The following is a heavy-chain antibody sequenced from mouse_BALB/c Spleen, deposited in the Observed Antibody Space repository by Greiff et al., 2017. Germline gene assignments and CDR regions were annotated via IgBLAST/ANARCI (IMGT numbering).Heavy chain of an antibody. CDR1: GYTFSSYW. D-gene: IGHD2-4*01. CDR3: ARRYYDYDRLFAY. Sequence: VQRVESGAELMKPGASVKISCKATGYTFSSYWIEWVKQRPGHGLEWIGEILPGSGSTNYNEKFKGKATFTADTSSNTAYMQLSSLTSEDSAVYYCARRYYDYDRLFAYWGQGTLVTVSA. V-gene: IGHV1-9*01. CDR2: ILPGSGST. J-gene: IGHJ3*01.